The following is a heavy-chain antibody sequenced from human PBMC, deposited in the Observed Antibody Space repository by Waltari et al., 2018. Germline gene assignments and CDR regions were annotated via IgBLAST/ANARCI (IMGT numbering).Heavy chain of an antibody. Sequence: QVQLQESGSGLVKPSQTLSLTCTVSGGSISSRDYSWSWIRQPPGKDLEWIGYIYHIGGAYYSPSLKSRATISLDRSKNQFSLRLNSVTATDTAVYYCAREFRQTSGDYGWFDPWGQGILVTVSS. J-gene: IGHJ5*02. D-gene: IGHD4-17*01. CDR2: IYHIGGA. CDR1: GGSISSRDYS. V-gene: IGHV4-30-2*01. CDR3: AREFRQTSGDYGWFDP.